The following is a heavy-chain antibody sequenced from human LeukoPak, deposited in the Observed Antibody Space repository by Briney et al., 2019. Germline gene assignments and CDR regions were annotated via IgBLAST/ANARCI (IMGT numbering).Heavy chain of an antibody. J-gene: IGHJ4*02. CDR1: GGSISSSSHY. D-gene: IGHD3-10*01. V-gene: IGHV4-39*07. Sequence: PSETLSLTCTVSGGSISSSSHYWGWIRQPPGNGLEWIGSMYYSGSTYYNTSLKTRVTISVDTSRNQFSLKLRSVTAADTAEYYCSAMVRGLFLGAWLYDYWGRGTLVTVSS. CDR3: SAMVRGLFLGAWLYDY. CDR2: MYYSGST.